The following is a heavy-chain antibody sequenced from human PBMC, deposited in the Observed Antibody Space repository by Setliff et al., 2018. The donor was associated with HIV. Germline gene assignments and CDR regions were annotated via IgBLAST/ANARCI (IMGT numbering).Heavy chain of an antibody. CDR3: ARRILRSAFDF. CDR2: VNHSGGT. Sequence: SETLSLTCTVSGVSVSSGGYYWSWIRQSPGKRLEWLGEVNHSGGTNYNPPLKRRLIISSDASKNQFSLRLKPVTAADTAVYFCARRILRSAFDFWGHGTLVTVSS. CDR1: GVSVSSGGYY. V-gene: IGHV4-61*08. D-gene: IGHD2-15*01. J-gene: IGHJ4*01.